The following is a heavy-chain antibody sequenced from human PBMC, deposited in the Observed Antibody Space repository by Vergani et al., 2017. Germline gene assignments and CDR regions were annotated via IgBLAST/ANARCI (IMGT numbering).Heavy chain of an antibody. CDR2: ISCDGTQK. CDR1: GFTSSYYG. CDR3: STKSCGTPGCQIGYFRE. J-gene: IGHJ1*01. D-gene: IGHD1-1*01. Sequence: QVHLVESGGGVVQPGRSLRLSCVVSGFTSSYYGMHWVRQAPGKGLEWVAVISCDGTQKYYADSGKGRVTISRDNSKSTLYLQMNSLRTEDTAVYYCSTKSCGTPGCQIGYFREWGQGTLVTVSS. V-gene: IGHV3-30*03.